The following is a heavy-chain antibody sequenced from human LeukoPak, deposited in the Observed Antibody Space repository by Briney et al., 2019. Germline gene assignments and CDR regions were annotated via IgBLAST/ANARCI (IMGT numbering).Heavy chain of an antibody. J-gene: IGHJ6*03. V-gene: IGHV3-23*01. CDR3: AKGGDFGVVITYYYYYMDV. Sequence: GGSLRLSCAASGFTFSSYAMSWVRQAPGKGLEWVSAISGSGGSTYYADSVKGRFTISRDNSKNTLYLQMNSLRAEDTAVYYCAKGGDFGVVITYYYYYMDVWGKGTTVTVSS. CDR2: ISGSGGST. D-gene: IGHD3-3*01. CDR1: GFTFSSYA.